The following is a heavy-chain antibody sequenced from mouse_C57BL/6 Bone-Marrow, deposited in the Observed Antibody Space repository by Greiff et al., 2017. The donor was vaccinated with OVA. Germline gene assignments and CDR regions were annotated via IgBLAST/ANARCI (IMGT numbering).Heavy chain of an antibody. CDR3: ARSKSNLFLYYAMDY. CDR2: IYPGDGDT. J-gene: IGHJ4*01. Sequence: QVQLQQSGPELVKPGASVKISCKASGYAFSSSWMNWVKQRPGKGLEWIGRIYPGDGDTNYNGKFKGKATLTADKSSSPADMQLSSLTSEDSAVDFCARSKSNLFLYYAMDYWGQGTSVTVSS. D-gene: IGHD2-5*01. V-gene: IGHV1-82*01. CDR1: GYAFSSSW.